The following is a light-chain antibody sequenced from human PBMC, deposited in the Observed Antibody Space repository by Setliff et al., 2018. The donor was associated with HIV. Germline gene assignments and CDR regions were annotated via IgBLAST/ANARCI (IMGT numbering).Light chain of an antibody. V-gene: IGLV1-44*01. CDR2: SNN. CDR3: AAWDDSLNGYV. J-gene: IGLJ1*01. Sequence: QSVLTQPPSVSGTPGQWVTISCSGSSSNIGSNTVNWYQQLPGTAPKLLIYSNNQRPSGVPDRLFGSKSGTSASLAISGLQSGDEADYYCAAWDDSLNGYVFGTGTKATVL. CDR1: SSNIGSNT.